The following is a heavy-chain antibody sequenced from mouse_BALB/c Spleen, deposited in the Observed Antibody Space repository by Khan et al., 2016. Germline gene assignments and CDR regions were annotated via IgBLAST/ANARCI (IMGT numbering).Heavy chain of an antibody. CDR3: ARGGDGGGCDY. V-gene: IGHV4-1*02. J-gene: IGHJ2*01. Sequence: EVKLLESGGGLVQPGGSLKLSCAASGFDFSRYWMSWVRQAPGKGLEWIGEINPDSSTINYTPSLTDKFIISRDNAKHTLYLQMSKVRAEDTALYYGARGGDGGGCDYWGQGTTLTVSS. D-gene: IGHD3-3*01. CDR2: INPDSSTI. CDR1: GFDFSRYW.